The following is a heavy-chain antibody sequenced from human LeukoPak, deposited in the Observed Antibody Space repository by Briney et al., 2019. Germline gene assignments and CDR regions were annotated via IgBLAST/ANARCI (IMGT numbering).Heavy chain of an antibody. CDR2: ISWNSGSI. CDR1: GFTFDDYA. Sequence: GGSLRLSCAASGFTFDDYAMHWVRQAPGKGLEWVSGISWNSGSIGYADSVKGRFTISRDNAKNSLYLQMNSLGAEDTAVYYCARGTPTYYDFWSGYLPLYYGMDVWGQGTTVTVSS. D-gene: IGHD3-3*01. J-gene: IGHJ6*02. CDR3: ARGTPTYYDFWSGYLPLYYGMDV. V-gene: IGHV3-9*01.